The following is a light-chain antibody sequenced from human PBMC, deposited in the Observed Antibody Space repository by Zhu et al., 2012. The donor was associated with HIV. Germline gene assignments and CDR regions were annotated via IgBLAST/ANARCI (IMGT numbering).Light chain of an antibody. Sequence: IVLTQSPATLSLSPGERATLSCRASQSVSSNLAWYQQKPGQAPRLLIYGASTRATGIPARFSGSGSGTEFTLTISSLQSEDFAVYYCQQYNNFQWTFGQGTKVEIK. CDR3: QQYNNFQWT. J-gene: IGKJ1*01. CDR1: QSVSSN. V-gene: IGKV3-15*01. CDR2: GAS.